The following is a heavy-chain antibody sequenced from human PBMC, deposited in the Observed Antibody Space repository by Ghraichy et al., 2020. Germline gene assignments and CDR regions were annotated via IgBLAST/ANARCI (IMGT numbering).Heavy chain of an antibody. CDR2: IYHTGST. D-gene: IGHD6-19*01. V-gene: IGHV4-59*01. CDR3: ALGGAVAGPYIHY. Sequence: SQTISLTCNVSGDSISTYYWTWIRQPPGKELEWIGSIYHTGSTNYNPSLKSRVAISVDTSKNQFSLNLYSVTAADTAVYYCALGGAVAGPYIHYWGQGTLVSVSS. J-gene: IGHJ4*02. CDR1: GDSISTYY.